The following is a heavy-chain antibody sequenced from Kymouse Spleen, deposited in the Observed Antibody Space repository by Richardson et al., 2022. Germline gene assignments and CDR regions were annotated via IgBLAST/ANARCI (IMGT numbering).Heavy chain of an antibody. CDR3: ARRSYSSSYYGMDV. J-gene: IGHJ6*02. CDR2: IYYSGST. Sequence: QLQLQESGPGLVKPSETLSLTCTVSGGSISSSSYYWGWIRQPPGKGLEWIGSIYYSGSTYYNPSLKSRVTISVDTSKNQFSLKLSSVTAADTAVYYCARRSYSSSYYGMDVWGQGTTVTVSS. V-gene: IGHV4-39*01. CDR1: GGSISSSSYY. D-gene: IGHD6-13*01.